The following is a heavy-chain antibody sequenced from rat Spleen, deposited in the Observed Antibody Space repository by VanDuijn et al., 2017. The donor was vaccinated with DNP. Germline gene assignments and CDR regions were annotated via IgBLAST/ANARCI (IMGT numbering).Heavy chain of an antibody. CDR3: ARWEVYYGFFLY. Sequence: QVQLQQSGAELAKPGSSVKISCKASGYTFTIYYIGWIKQTTGQGLEYIGYIYTGSGGTNYNEKFKGKATLTVDKSSSTTFMQLSSRTPDDSAVYYCARWEVYYGFFLYWGQGVMVTVSS. J-gene: IGHJ2*01. D-gene: IGHD1-6*01. CDR2: IYTGSGGT. V-gene: IGHV1-43*01. CDR1: GYTFTIYY.